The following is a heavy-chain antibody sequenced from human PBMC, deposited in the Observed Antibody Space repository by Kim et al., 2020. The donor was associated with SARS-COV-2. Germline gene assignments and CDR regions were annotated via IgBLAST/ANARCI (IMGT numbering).Heavy chain of an antibody. CDR3: AREPSYGDYFDY. CDR2: IYYSGST. Sequence: SETLSLTCTVSGGSVSSGSYYWSWIRQPPGKGLEWIGYIYYSGSTNYNPSLKSRVTISVDTSKNQFSLKLSSVTAADTAVYYCAREPSYGDYFDYWGQGTLVTVSS. D-gene: IGHD4-17*01. CDR1: GGSVSSGSYY. J-gene: IGHJ4*02. V-gene: IGHV4-61*01.